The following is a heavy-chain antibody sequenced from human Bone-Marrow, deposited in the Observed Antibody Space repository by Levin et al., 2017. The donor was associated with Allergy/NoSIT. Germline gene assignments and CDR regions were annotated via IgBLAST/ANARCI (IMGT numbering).Heavy chain of an antibody. CDR2: ISYDGSNK. J-gene: IGHJ4*02. CDR3: ARDLGPFYDY. V-gene: IGHV3-30-3*01. D-gene: IGHD2/OR15-2a*01. Sequence: AGGSLRLSCAASGFTFSSYAMHWVRQAPGKGLEWVAVISYDGSNKYYADSVKGRFTISRDNSKNTLYLQMNSLRAEDTAVYYCARDLGPFYDYWGQGTLVTVSS. CDR1: GFTFSSYA.